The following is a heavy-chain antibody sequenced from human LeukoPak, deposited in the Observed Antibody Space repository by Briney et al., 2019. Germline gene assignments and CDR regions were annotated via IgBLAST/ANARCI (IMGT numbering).Heavy chain of an antibody. CDR1: GGSISRYY. J-gene: IGHJ2*01. CDR3: ARRKYSSGWHDWYFDL. D-gene: IGHD6-19*01. V-gene: IGHV4-59*08. Sequence: SETLSLTCTVSGGSISRYYWSWIRQPPGKGLEWIGYIYYSGSTNYNPSLKSRVTISVDTSKNQFSLKLSSVTAADTAVYYCARRKYSSGWHDWYFDLWGRGTLVTVSS. CDR2: IYYSGST.